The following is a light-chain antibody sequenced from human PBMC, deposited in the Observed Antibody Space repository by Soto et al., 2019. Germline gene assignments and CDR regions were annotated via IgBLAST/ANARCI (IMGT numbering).Light chain of an antibody. CDR3: LQDYYYPRT. Sequence: AIQMTQSPSSLSASVGDRVTITCRASQGIRNDLGWYQQKPGKAPKLLIYAASSLQSGVPSRFSGSGSGTDFTLIISSMQVEDFPTYYCLQDYYYPRTFGQGTKLETK. J-gene: IGKJ2*02. V-gene: IGKV1-6*01. CDR1: QGIRND. CDR2: AAS.